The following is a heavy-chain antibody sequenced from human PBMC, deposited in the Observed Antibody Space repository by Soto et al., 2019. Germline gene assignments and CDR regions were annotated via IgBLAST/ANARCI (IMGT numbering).Heavy chain of an antibody. Sequence: SETLSLTCTVSGGSISGSYWSWLRQPPGKELEWIGYIFYNGDTFYHPSLASRVTISVDTAENHFSLKVNSVTAADTAVYYCARGGASSKWLDPWGQGILVTVSS. V-gene: IGHV4-59*01. D-gene: IGHD3-10*01. CDR1: GGSISGSY. J-gene: IGHJ5*02. CDR2: IFYNGDT. CDR3: ARGGASSKWLDP.